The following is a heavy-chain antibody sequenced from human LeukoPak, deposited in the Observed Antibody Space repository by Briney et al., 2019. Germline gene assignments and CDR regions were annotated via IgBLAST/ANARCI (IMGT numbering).Heavy chain of an antibody. CDR1: GFSFRDYY. V-gene: IGHV3-11*03. D-gene: IGHD3-22*01. CDR2: ISNSGTDT. J-gene: IGHJ6*03. Sequence: GGSLRLSCEGSGFSFRDYYMSWIRQTPGKGLEWVSYISNSGTDTNYADSVKGRFTISRDNAKNSLYLQMNSLRAEDTALYYCARHYYDSRYPTSGYYMDVWGKGTTATVSS. CDR3: ARHYYDSRYPTSGYYMDV.